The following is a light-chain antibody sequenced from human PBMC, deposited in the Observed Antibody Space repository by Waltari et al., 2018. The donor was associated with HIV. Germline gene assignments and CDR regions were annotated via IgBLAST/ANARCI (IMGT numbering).Light chain of an antibody. CDR1: QSISGW. Sequence: DIQLTQSPSPLSASVVDRVTLTCRASQSISGWLAWYQQKPGKAPNLLIYKASSLESGVPSRFSGSGSGTEFTLTISSLQPDDFATYYCQQYNSYSYTFGQGTKLEIK. V-gene: IGKV1-5*03. J-gene: IGKJ2*01. CDR2: KAS. CDR3: QQYNSYSYT.